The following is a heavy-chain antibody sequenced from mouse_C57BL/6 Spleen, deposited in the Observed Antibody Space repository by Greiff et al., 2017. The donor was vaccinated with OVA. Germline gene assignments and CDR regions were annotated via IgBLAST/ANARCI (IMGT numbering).Heavy chain of an antibody. CDR2: IYPGNGDT. Sequence: QVQLQQSGAELVRPGASVKMSCKASGYTFTSYNMHWVKQTPRQGLEWIGAIYPGNGDTAYNQKFKGKATLTVDKSSSTAYVQLSSLTSEASAVYVCASGWLLPGYYFDYWGQGTTLTVSS. J-gene: IGHJ2*01. CDR1: GYTFTSYN. D-gene: IGHD2-3*01. V-gene: IGHV1-12*01. CDR3: ASGWLLPGYYFDY.